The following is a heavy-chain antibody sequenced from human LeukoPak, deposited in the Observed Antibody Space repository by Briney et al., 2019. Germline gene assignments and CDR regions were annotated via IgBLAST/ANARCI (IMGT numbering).Heavy chain of an antibody. D-gene: IGHD3-10*01. CDR3: ARVPEVRGVNPAGYYYYMDV. V-gene: IGHV3-7*01. CDR1: GFTFSSYW. CDR2: IKQDGSEK. J-gene: IGHJ6*03. Sequence: PGGSLRLSCAASGFTFSSYWMSWVRQAPGKGLEWVANIKQDGSEKYYVDSVKGRFTISRDNAKNSLYLQMNSLRAEDTAVYYCARVPEVRGVNPAGYYYYMDVWGKGTTVTVSS.